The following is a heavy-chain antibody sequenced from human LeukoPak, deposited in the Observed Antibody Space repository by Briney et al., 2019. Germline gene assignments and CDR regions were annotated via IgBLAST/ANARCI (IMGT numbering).Heavy chain of an antibody. CDR3: ASDYYDSSGYYYFGRY. D-gene: IGHD3-22*01. V-gene: IGHV4-59*01. Sequence: SETLSLTCTVSGGSISSYYWSWIRQPPGKGLGWIGYIYYSGSTNYNPSLKSRVTISVDTSKNQFSLKLSSVTAADTAVYYCASDYYDSSGYYYFGRYWGQGTLVTVSS. CDR2: IYYSGST. CDR1: GGSISSYY. J-gene: IGHJ4*02.